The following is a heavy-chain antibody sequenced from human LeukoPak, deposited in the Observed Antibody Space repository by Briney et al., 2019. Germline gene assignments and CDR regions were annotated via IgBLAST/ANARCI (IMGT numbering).Heavy chain of an antibody. CDR3: ARVVNDFWSPFVY. D-gene: IGHD3-3*01. V-gene: IGHV3-30*04. CDR2: ISYDGSNK. Sequence: GGSLRFSCAASGFNFSIYAMDWVRQAPGKGLEWVAVISYDGSNKYYADSVKGRFTISRDNSKNTLYLQMNSLRAEDTAVYYCARVVNDFWSPFVYWGQGTLVTVSS. CDR1: GFNFSIYA. J-gene: IGHJ4*02.